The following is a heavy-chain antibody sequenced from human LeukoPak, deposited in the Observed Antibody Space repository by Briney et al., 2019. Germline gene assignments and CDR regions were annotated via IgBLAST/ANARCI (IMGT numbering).Heavy chain of an antibody. Sequence: GGSLRLSCASSRFTLSAYGMHWVRQAPGKGLEWVAVMSYDGRHIYYADSVEGRFTISRDSSKNTLFLQMNSLRIEDTAVYYCAKDKPDPYFDYWGRGTLVTVSS. CDR1: RFTLSAYG. J-gene: IGHJ4*02. CDR3: AKDKPDPYFDY. V-gene: IGHV3-30*18. CDR2: MSYDGRHI.